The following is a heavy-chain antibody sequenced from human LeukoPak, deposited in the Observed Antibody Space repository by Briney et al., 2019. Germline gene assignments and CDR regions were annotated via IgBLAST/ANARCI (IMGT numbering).Heavy chain of an antibody. V-gene: IGHV3-23*01. Sequence: PGGSLRLSCAASGFAFSSYAMSWVRQAPGKGLEWVSAISGNGGSTYYADSVKGRFTISRDNSKNTLYLQMNSLRAEDTAVYYCAKETCSSTSCSTDYWGQGTLVTVSS. CDR2: ISGNGGST. CDR1: GFAFSSYA. CDR3: AKETCSSTSCSTDY. J-gene: IGHJ4*02. D-gene: IGHD2-2*01.